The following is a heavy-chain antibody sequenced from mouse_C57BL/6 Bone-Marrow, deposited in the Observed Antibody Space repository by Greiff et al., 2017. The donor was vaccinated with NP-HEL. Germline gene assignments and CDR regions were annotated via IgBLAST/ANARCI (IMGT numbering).Heavy chain of an antibody. V-gene: IGHV1-55*01. CDR2: IYPGSGST. Sequence: QVQLQQPGAELVKPGASVKMSCKASGYTFTSYWITWVKQRPGQGLEWIGDIYPGSGSTNYNEKFKSKATLTVDTSSSTAYMQLSSLTSEDSAVYYCARGGTTVVATPGYFDVWGTGTTVTVSS. D-gene: IGHD1-1*01. CDR1: GYTFTSYW. CDR3: ARGGTTVVATPGYFDV. J-gene: IGHJ1*03.